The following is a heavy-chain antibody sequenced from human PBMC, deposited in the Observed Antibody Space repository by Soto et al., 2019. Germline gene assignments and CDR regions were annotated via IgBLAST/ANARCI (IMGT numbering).Heavy chain of an antibody. CDR1: GGSISSGGYY. D-gene: IGHD5-18*01. V-gene: IGHV4-31*03. J-gene: IGHJ5*02. CDR2: IYYSGST. Sequence: QVQLQESGPGLVKPSQTLSLTCTVSGGSISSGGYYWSWIRQHPGKGLEWIGYIYYSGSTYSNPSIKSRVTISVDTSKNQFSLKLSSVTAADTAVYYCARAVHLYRIQLWFYWFDPWGQGTLVTVSS. CDR3: ARAVHLYRIQLWFYWFDP.